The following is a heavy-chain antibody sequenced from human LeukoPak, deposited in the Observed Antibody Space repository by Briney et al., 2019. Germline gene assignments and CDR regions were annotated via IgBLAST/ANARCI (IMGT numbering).Heavy chain of an antibody. CDR1: GFTVTHYA. J-gene: IGHJ4*02. CDR3: ARVSLYGDGYFDY. CDR2: VDANGRTT. D-gene: IGHD4-17*01. Sequence: GGSLRLSCSASGFTVTHYAMHWVRQAPGKGLEYVSAVDANGRTTYYADSVKGRFTISRDNSKNTLYLQMNSLRAEDTAVYYCARVSLYGDGYFDYWGQGTLVTVSS. V-gene: IGHV3-64*04.